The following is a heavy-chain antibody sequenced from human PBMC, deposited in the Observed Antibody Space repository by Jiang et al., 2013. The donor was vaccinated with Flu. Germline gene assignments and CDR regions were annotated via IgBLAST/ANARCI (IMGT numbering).Heavy chain of an antibody. V-gene: IGHV1-69*01. CDR3: ARGGVTGEDDAFDI. D-gene: IGHD1-20*01. Sequence: VSCKASGGTFSSYAISWVRQAPGQGLEWMGGIIPIFGTANYAQKFQGRVTITADESTSTAYMELSSLRSEDTAVYYCARGGVTGEDDAFDIWGQGTMVTVSS. CDR1: GGTFSSYA. J-gene: IGHJ3*02. CDR2: IIPIFGTA.